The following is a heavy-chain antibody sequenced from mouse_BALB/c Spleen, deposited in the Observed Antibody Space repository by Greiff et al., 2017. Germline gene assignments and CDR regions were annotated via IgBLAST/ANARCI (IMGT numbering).Heavy chain of an antibody. CDR3: ARVTMIRTGAMDY. CDR1: GFTFSSYA. Sequence: EVMLVESGGGLVKPGGSLKLSCAASGFTFSSYAMSWVRQTPEKRLEWVASISSGGSTYYPDSVKGRFTISRDNARNILYLQMSSLRSEDTAMYYGARVTMIRTGAMDYWGQGTSVTVSS. V-gene: IGHV5-6-5*01. CDR2: ISSGGST. J-gene: IGHJ4*01. D-gene: IGHD2-4*01.